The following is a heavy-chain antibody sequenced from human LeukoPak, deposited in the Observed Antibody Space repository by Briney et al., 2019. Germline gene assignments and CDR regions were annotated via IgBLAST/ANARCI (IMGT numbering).Heavy chain of an antibody. CDR1: GYTFTSYG. V-gene: IGHV1-69*06. CDR3: ASRPSSGGSYQVDY. Sequence: SVKVSCKASGYTFTSYGISWVRQAPGQGLEWMGGIIPIFGTANYAQKFQGRVTITADKSTSTAYMELSSLRSEDTAVYYCASRPSSGGSYQVDYWGQGTLVTVSS. D-gene: IGHD2-15*01. J-gene: IGHJ4*02. CDR2: IIPIFGTA.